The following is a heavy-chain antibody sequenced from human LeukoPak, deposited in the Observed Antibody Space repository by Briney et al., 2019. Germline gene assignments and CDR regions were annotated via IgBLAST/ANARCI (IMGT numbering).Heavy chain of an antibody. D-gene: IGHD3-22*01. J-gene: IGHJ4*02. CDR2: IRYDGSNK. V-gene: IGHV3-30*02. CDR1: GFTFSSYG. CDR3: AKDPTPMILRWPSEPYYFDY. Sequence: GGSLRLSCAASGFTFSSYGMHWVRQAPGKGLEWVAFIRYDGSNKYCADSVEGRFTISRDNSKNTLYLQMNSLRAEDTAVYYCAKDPTPMILRWPSEPYYFDYWGQGTLVTVSS.